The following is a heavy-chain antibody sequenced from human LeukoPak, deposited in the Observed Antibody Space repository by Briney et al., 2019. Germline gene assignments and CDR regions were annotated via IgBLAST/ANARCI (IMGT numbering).Heavy chain of an antibody. Sequence: GGSLRLSCAASGFTFSSYAMHWVRQAPGKGLEWVAVISYDGSNKYYGDSVKGRFTISRDNSKNTLYLQMNSLRAEDTAVYYCARDQDYGGNSSGGPDYWGQGTLVTVSS. D-gene: IGHD4-23*01. CDR3: ARDQDYGGNSSGGPDY. V-gene: IGHV3-30*04. CDR1: GFTFSSYA. J-gene: IGHJ4*02. CDR2: ISYDGSNK.